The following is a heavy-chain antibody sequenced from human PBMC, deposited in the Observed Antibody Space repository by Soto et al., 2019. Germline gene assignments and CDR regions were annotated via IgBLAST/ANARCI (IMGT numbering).Heavy chain of an antibody. V-gene: IGHV1-24*01. CDR2: FDPEDDET. CDR1: GYTLTELS. D-gene: IGHD3-22*01. Sequence: QVQLVQSGAEVKKPGASVKVSCKVSGYTLTELSMHWVRQAPGKGLEWMGGFDPEDDETIYAQKFQGRVTMTEDTSTDTAYMELSSLRSEETAVYYCATLSSWVSTYYYDSSGYYYAYWGQGTLVTVSS. J-gene: IGHJ4*02. CDR3: ATLSSWVSTYYYDSSGYYYAY.